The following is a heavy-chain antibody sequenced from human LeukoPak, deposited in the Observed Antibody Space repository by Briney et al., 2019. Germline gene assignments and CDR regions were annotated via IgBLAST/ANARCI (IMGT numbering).Heavy chain of an antibody. Sequence: PGGSLRLSCVVSGLTVSGNYMSWVRQAPGKGLEWVSVIYSGGSTSYADSVKDRFDISRDNARNTLYLQMNSLRAEDTAVYYCARVVWVGHGYFDYWGQGAVVTLSS. D-gene: IGHD1-26*01. CDR3: ARVVWVGHGYFDY. CDR1: GLTVSGNY. CDR2: IYSGGST. J-gene: IGHJ4*02. V-gene: IGHV3-66*01.